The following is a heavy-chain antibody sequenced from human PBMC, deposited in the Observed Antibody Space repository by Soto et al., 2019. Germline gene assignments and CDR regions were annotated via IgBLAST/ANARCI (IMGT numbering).Heavy chain of an antibody. Sequence: GEALKISCKGSGYSFTSYWISWVRQMPGKGVEWMGMIDPSDSYTNYSPTFQGNVNISAEKSISNAYLQWRSLKASDTAMYYCARTSLSGRYSPVSYYYGMHXWGQGTRVTVS. V-gene: IGHV5-10-1*01. CDR2: IDPSDSYT. D-gene: IGHD1-26*01. CDR3: ARTSLSGRYSPVSYYYGMHX. CDR1: GYSFTSYW. J-gene: IGHJ6*02.